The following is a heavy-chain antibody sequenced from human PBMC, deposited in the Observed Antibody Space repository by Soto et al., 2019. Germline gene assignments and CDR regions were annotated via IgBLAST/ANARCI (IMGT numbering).Heavy chain of an antibody. CDR3: AIDRQWGAARRSKIWNWFDP. V-gene: IGHV1-2*04. D-gene: IGHD6-6*01. Sequence: EASVKVSCKASGYTFTGYYMHWVRQAPGQRLERMGWMNPNSGGTNYAQKFQGWVTMTRDTSISTAYMELSRLRSDDTAVYYCAIDRQWGAARRSKIWNWFDPWGQGTLVTVSS. CDR2: MNPNSGGT. J-gene: IGHJ5*02. CDR1: GYTFTGYY.